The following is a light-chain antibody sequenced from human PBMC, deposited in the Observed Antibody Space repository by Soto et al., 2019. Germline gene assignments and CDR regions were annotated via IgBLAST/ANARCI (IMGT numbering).Light chain of an antibody. Sequence: QSVLTQPPSVSGAPGQRVTISCTGSSSNIGAAYDVSWYQQLPGIAPKPLIYGNSNRPSGVPDRFSGSKSGTSASLAITGLQAEDEADYYCQSYDSSLSGGVFGGGTQLTVL. CDR2: GNS. V-gene: IGLV1-40*01. CDR3: QSYDSSLSGGV. CDR1: SSNIGAAYD. J-gene: IGLJ3*02.